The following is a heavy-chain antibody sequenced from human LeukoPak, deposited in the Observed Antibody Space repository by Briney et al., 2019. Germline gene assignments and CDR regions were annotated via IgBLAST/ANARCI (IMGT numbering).Heavy chain of an antibody. Sequence: PSQTLSLTCTVSGASINSGGYDYWSWIRQPAGKGLEWIGRFYISGTTNYNPSLKSRVTISLDTSKNQFSLKLTSVTAADTAVYYCARARRYGDYADYWGQGTQVTVSS. CDR1: GASINSGGYDY. CDR2: FYISGTT. V-gene: IGHV4-61*02. D-gene: IGHD4-17*01. J-gene: IGHJ4*02. CDR3: ARARRYGDYADY.